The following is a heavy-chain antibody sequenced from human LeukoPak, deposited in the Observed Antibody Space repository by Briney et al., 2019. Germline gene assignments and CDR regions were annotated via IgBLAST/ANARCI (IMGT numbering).Heavy chain of an antibody. J-gene: IGHJ6*02. Sequence: SETLSLTCTVSGASISSYFWSWIRQPAGKGLEWIGRFYPSGNTNYSRSLESRVTMSVDTSRNQLSLEVRSVTAADTAVYYCARDSGSINYFYGMDVWGQGSTVTVSS. CDR1: GASISSYF. D-gene: IGHD1-26*01. CDR3: ARDSGSINYFYGMDV. V-gene: IGHV4-4*07. CDR2: FYPSGNT.